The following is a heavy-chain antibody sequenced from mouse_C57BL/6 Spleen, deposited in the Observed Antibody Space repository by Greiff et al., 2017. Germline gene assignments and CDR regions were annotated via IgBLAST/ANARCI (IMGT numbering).Heavy chain of an antibody. V-gene: IGHV5-16*01. CDR3: ARDYYGTHWYFDV. Sequence: EVKLVESEGGLVQPGSSMKLSCTASGFTFSDYYMAWVRQVPEKGLEWVANINYDGSSTYYLDSLKSRFIISRDNAKNILYLQMSSLKSEDTATYYCARDYYGTHWYFDVWGTGTTVTVSS. D-gene: IGHD1-1*01. CDR1: GFTFSDYY. CDR2: INYDGSST. J-gene: IGHJ1*03.